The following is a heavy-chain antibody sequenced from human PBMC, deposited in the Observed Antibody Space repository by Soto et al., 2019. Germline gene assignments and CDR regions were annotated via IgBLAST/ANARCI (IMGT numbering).Heavy chain of an antibody. D-gene: IGHD2-2*01. V-gene: IGHV3-11*01. CDR3: ARGRFNYAN. CDR1: GFTFSSSY. J-gene: IGHJ4*02. Sequence: QVQLVQSGGGLVKPGGSVRLSCAASGFTFSSSYMSWIRQAPGKGLEWVSYISSSGASMYYADSVKGRFTISRDNANNSLYLEMNGLRAEDTAVYYCARGRFNYANWGQGTLVTVTS. CDR2: ISSSGASM.